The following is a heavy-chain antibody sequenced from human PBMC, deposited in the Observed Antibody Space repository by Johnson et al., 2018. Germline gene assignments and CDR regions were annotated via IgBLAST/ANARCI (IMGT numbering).Heavy chain of an antibody. J-gene: IGHJ3*02. CDR2: IYPGDSDP. CDR1: GYSFTSYW. D-gene: IGHD6-19*01. CDR3: ARPRNSGWYRAFDI. V-gene: IGHV5-51*01. Sequence: VQLGQSGAEVKKPGSSVKISCKSSGYSFTSYWIGWVRQMPGKGLEWMGIIYPGDSDPRYSPSFQVQVTISADKSISTAYLQWSSLKASDTAMYYCARPRNSGWYRAFDIWGQGTMVTVSS.